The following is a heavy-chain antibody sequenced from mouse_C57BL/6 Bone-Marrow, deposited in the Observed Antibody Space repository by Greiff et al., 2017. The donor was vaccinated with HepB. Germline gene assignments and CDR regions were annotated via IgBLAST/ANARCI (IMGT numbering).Heavy chain of an antibody. V-gene: IGHV5-17*01. CDR3: ARPYYYGSSSYFDY. Sequence: VESGGGLVKPGGSLKLSCAASGFTFSDYGMHWVRQAPEKGLEWVAYISSGSSTIYYADTVKGRFTISRDNAKNTLFLQMTSLRSEDTAMYYGARPYYYGSSSYFDYWGQGTTLTVSS. CDR2: ISSGSSTI. J-gene: IGHJ2*01. D-gene: IGHD1-1*01. CDR1: GFTFSDYG.